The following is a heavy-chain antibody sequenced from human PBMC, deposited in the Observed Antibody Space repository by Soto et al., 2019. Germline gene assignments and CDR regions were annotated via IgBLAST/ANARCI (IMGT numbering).Heavy chain of an antibody. J-gene: IGHJ6*04. Sequence: QITLKESGPTLVKPTQTLTLTCTFSGFSLSTGGVGVGWIRQPPGKALEWLALIYWDNDKRYSPSLKSRLTVTKDPSKNRVVPTMTSMDPVDTATYYCVHSRCGGDCLRSYSSHYYYGMDVWGKGTTVTVFS. CDR2: IYWDNDK. V-gene: IGHV2-5*02. CDR1: GFSLSTGGVG. D-gene: IGHD2-21*02. CDR3: VHSRCGGDCLRSYSSHYYYGMDV.